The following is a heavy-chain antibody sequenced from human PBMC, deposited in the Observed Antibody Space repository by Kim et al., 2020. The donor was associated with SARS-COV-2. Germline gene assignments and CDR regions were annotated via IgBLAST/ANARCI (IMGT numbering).Heavy chain of an antibody. CDR1: GYTFTSYY. CDR2: INPSGGST. D-gene: IGHD3-10*01. V-gene: IGHV1-46*01. Sequence: ASVKVSCKASGYTFTSYYMHWVRQAPGQGLQGMAIINPSGGSTSYAQKFQGRVTMTRDTSTSTVYMELSSLRSEDTAVYYCVRRAVSHYYFDYWGQGTLVTVSS. CDR3: VRRAVSHYYFDY. J-gene: IGHJ4*02.